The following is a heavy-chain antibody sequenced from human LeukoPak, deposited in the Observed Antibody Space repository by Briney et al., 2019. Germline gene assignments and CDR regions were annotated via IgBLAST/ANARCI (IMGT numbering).Heavy chain of an antibody. J-gene: IGHJ4*02. V-gene: IGHV3-23*01. CDR1: GFTFSSYA. CDR3: ARSEVDIVAIVCFDY. D-gene: IGHD5-12*01. CDR2: ISGSGGST. Sequence: GGSLRLSCAASGFTFSSYAMSWVRQAPGKGLEWVSAISGSGGSTYYADSVKGRFTISRDNSKNTLYLQMNSLRAEDTAVYYCARSEVDIVAIVCFDYWGQGTLVTVSS.